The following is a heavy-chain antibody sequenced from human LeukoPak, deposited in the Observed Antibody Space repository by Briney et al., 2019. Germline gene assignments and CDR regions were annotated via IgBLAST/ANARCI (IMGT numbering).Heavy chain of an antibody. CDR3: ARDADIVVVPAASFDY. D-gene: IGHD2-2*01. J-gene: IGHJ4*02. CDR2: ISSSSSYI. CDR1: GFTFSIYS. V-gene: IGHV3-21*01. Sequence: GGSLRLSCAASGFTFSIYSMNWVRQAPGKGLERVSSISSSSSYIYYADSVKGRFTISRDNAKNSLYLQMNSLRAEDTAVYYCARDADIVVVPAASFDYWGQGTLVTVSS.